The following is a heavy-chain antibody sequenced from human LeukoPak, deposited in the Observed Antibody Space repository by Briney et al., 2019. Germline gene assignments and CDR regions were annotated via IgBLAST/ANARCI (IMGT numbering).Heavy chain of an antibody. CDR1: GFTFSSYS. CDR2: ISSSSSYI. J-gene: IGHJ4*02. Sequence: TGGSLRLSCAASGFTFSSYSMNWVRQAPGKGLEWVSSISSSSSYIYYADSVKGRFTISRDNAKNSLYLQMNSLRAEDTAVYYCARVRPFYDILTGYPDYWGQGTLVTVSS. D-gene: IGHD3-9*01. CDR3: ARVRPFYDILTGYPDY. V-gene: IGHV3-21*01.